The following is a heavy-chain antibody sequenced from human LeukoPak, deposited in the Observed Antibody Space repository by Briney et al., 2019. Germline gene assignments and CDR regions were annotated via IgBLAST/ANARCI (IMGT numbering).Heavy chain of an antibody. CDR3: ARRLEGAFDI. D-gene: IGHD6-6*01. CDR1: GFTFSNSW. V-gene: IGHV3-7*01. Sequence: GGSLRLSCATSGFTFSNSWMSWVRQASGKGLEWVANIKQDGSEKYYVDSVKGRFTISRDNAKNSLYLQMNSLRAEDTAVYYCARRLEGAFDIWGQGTMVTVSS. J-gene: IGHJ3*02. CDR2: IKQDGSEK.